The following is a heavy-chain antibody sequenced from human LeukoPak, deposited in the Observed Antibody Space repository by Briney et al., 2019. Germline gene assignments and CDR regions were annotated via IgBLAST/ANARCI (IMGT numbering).Heavy chain of an antibody. V-gene: IGHV5-51*01. CDR3: ARHGAVDYYSYGRDF. CDR1: GYSFTSYW. J-gene: IGHJ6*02. CDR2: IYPGDSDT. D-gene: IGHD3-16*01. Sequence: GESLKISCKGSGYSFTSYWIGWVRPMPGKGLEWMGIIYPGDSDTRYSPSFQGQVTISADKSISTAYLQWSSLKASDTAIYYCARHGAVDYYSYGRDFWAKGPRSPSP.